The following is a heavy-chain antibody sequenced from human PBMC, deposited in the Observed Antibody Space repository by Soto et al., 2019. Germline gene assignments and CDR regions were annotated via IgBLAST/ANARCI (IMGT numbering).Heavy chain of an antibody. Sequence: QVQLVQSGAEVKKPGSSVKVSCKASADTFNSYSLSWLRQAPGQRLEWMGGITPVFGTADYAHSFEDRLAITADDSTSTVYMGLRSMRSGDTAVYYCARSLEGTTVTNWFDPWGRGALVTVSS. J-gene: IGHJ5*02. V-gene: IGHV1-69*01. D-gene: IGHD4-17*01. CDR1: ADTFNSYS. CDR2: ITPVFGTA. CDR3: ARSLEGTTVTNWFDP.